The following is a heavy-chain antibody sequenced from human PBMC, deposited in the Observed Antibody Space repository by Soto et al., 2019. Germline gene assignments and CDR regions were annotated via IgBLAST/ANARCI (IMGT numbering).Heavy chain of an antibody. CDR1: GFTFSSYA. D-gene: IGHD3-9*01. Sequence: EVQLLESGGGLVQPGGSLRLSCAASGFTFSSYAMSWVRQAPGKGLEWVSAISGSGGSTYYADSVKGRFTISRDNSKNPLYLQMNSLRAEDTAVYYCAKGGGYYDILTGYSHFDYWGQGTLVTVSS. J-gene: IGHJ4*02. CDR3: AKGGGYYDILTGYSHFDY. CDR2: ISGSGGST. V-gene: IGHV3-23*01.